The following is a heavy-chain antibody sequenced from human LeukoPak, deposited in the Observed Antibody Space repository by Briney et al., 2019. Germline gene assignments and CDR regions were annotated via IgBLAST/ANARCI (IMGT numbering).Heavy chain of an antibody. CDR3: AKDEEYMARGVIIRGIVDY. CDR1: GYTFTSYA. Sequence: GASVKVSCKASGYTFTSYAMHWVRQAPGQRLEWMGWINAGNGNTKYSQRFQGRVTITRDTSASTAYMELSSLRSEDTAVYYCAKDEEYMARGVIIRGIVDYWGQGTLVTVSS. V-gene: IGHV1-3*01. J-gene: IGHJ4*02. CDR2: INAGNGNT. D-gene: IGHD3-10*01.